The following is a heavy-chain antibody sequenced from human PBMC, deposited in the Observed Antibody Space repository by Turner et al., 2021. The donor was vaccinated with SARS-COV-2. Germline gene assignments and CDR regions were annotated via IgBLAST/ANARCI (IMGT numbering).Heavy chain of an antibody. J-gene: IGHJ5*02. CDR2: IYYSGST. D-gene: IGHD2-21*02. Sequence: QLQLQESGPGPVKPSETLSRTCTVSGGSMNSNYWSWIRQAPGKRLEWCGDIYYSGSTNYNPSLESRVTISVDTSRNQFSLNLTSVTAADTAIYYCARETVNNWVDPWGQGTLVTVSS. V-gene: IGHV4-59*01. CDR3: ARETVNNWVDP. CDR1: GGSMNSNY.